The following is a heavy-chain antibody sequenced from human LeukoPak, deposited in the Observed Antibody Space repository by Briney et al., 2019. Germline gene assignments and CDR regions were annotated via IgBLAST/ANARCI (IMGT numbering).Heavy chain of an antibody. CDR1: GGSISSYY. J-gene: IGHJ4*02. CDR2: IYNSGIT. CDR3: ASGGGLKGLDY. D-gene: IGHD2-15*01. V-gene: IGHV4-59*08. Sequence: SEALSLTCTVSGGSISSYYWSWIRQPPGKGLEWIGYIYNSGITNYNPSLKSRVTISVDTSKNQFSLKLSSVTAADTAVYYCASGGGLKGLDYWGQGTLVTVSS.